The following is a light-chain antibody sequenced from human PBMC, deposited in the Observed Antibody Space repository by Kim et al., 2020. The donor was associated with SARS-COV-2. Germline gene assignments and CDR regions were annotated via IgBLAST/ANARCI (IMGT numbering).Light chain of an antibody. CDR3: QHYSRFPYT. CDR1: QTISTL. CDR2: LAS. V-gene: IGKV1-5*03. Sequence: VGDRVTLTCRASQTISTLLAWYQQKPGKAPNLLIYLASTVESGVPSRFIGSGSGTEFTLTIDSLQPDDFATYYCQHYSRFPYTFGQGTKLEI. J-gene: IGKJ2*01.